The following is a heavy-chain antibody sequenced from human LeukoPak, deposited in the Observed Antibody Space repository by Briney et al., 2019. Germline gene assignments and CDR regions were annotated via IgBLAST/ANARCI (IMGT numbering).Heavy chain of an antibody. CDR3: ARTYRNGDKFCSVY. Sequence: GGSLRLSCAASGFTFSNYWINWVRQAPGKGLEWVANINQDGSEKYYVDSVKGRLTISRDNAKDSLYLQMSSLRAEDTAVYYCARTYRNGDKFCSVYWGQGTLVSVSS. CDR1: GFTFSNYW. D-gene: IGHD5-24*01. V-gene: IGHV3-7*01. J-gene: IGHJ4*02. CDR2: INQDGSEK.